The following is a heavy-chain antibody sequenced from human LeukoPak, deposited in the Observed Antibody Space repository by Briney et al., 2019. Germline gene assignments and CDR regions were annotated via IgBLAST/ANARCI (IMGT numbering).Heavy chain of an antibody. CDR3: ARSYFGVVTPLLGY. CDR2: INPNSGGT. D-gene: IGHD3-3*01. CDR1: GYTFTGYY. V-gene: IGHV1-2*02. Sequence: ASVKVSCKASGYTFTGYYMHWVRQAPGQGLEWMGWINPNSGGTNYAQRFQGRVTMTRDTSISTAYMELSRLRSDDTAVYYCARSYFGVVTPLLGYWGQGTLVTVSS. J-gene: IGHJ4*02.